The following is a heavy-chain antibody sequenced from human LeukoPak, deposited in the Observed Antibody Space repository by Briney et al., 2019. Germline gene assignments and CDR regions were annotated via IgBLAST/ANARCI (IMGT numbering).Heavy chain of an antibody. D-gene: IGHD3-10*01. CDR1: GGSINNYY. Sequence: SETLSLTCTVSGGSINNYYWSWIRQPPGKGLEWIGYIHYSGSTKSNPSLRSRVTISVDTSKNQFSLNLSSVTAADTAVYYCARHFNSGTYPFDYWGQGTLVTVSS. J-gene: IGHJ4*02. CDR3: ARHFNSGTYPFDY. CDR2: IHYSGST. V-gene: IGHV4-59*08.